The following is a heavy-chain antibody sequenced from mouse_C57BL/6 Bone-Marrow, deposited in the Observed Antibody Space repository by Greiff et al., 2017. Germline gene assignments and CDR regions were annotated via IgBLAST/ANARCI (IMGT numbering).Heavy chain of an antibody. Sequence: EVKLQESGPELVKPGASVKMSCKASGYTFTDYNMHWVKQSHGKSLEWIGYINPNNGGTSYNQKFKGKATLTVNTSSSTAYMELRSLTSEDSAVYYCARRHYGSSPDYYAMDYWGQGTSVTVSS. CDR2: INPNNGGT. V-gene: IGHV1-22*01. CDR3: ARRHYGSSPDYYAMDY. J-gene: IGHJ4*01. CDR1: GYTFTDYN. D-gene: IGHD1-1*01.